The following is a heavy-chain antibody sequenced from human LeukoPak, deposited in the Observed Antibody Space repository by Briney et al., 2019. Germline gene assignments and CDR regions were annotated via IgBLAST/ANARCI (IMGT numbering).Heavy chain of an antibody. CDR1: GFTFGDYA. J-gene: IGHJ4*02. D-gene: IGHD5-18*01. V-gene: IGHV3-49*04. CDR3: TRGQLGYDY. CDR2: IRTKASGGTS. Sequence: GSLRLSCTASGFTFGDYAMTWARQAPGKGLEWVGFIRTKASGGTSEYATSVKGRFTISRDDSKSIAYLQMNSLKTEDTAVYYCTRGQLGYDYWGQGTLVTVSS.